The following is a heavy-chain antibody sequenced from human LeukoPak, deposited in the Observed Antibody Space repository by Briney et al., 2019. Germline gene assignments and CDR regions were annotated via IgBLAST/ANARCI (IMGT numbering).Heavy chain of an antibody. V-gene: IGHV4-59*08. D-gene: IGHD3-16*02. CDR3: AGQPSYYFDY. Sequence: SETLSLTCTVSGGSISSYYWSWIRQPPGKGLEWIGYIYYSGSTNYNPSLKSRVTISVDTSKNQFSLKLSSVTAADTAVYYCAGQPSYYFDYWGQGTLVTVSS. J-gene: IGHJ4*02. CDR2: IYYSGST. CDR1: GGSISSYY.